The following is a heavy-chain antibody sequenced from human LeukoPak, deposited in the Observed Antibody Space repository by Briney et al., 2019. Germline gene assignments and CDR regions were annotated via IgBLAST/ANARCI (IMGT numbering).Heavy chain of an antibody. Sequence: PSETLSLTCTVSGGSISSPYWTWIRQPPGKGLEWIGYIYYSGSTNYNPSLKSRVTISVDTSKNQFSLKLSSVTAADTAVYYCARLHGSGSPVDTSYYYYYGMDVWGQGTTVTVSS. CDR3: ARLHGSGSPVDTSYYYYYGMDV. CDR1: GGSISSPY. CDR2: IYYSGST. D-gene: IGHD3-10*01. V-gene: IGHV4-59*08. J-gene: IGHJ6*02.